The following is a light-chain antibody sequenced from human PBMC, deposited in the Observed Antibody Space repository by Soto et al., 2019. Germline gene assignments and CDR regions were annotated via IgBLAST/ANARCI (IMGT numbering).Light chain of an antibody. CDR2: WAS. Sequence: DIVMTQSPDSLAVSLGERATINCRSSRSVLYSSDNKNYLAWYQQKPGQPPKLLIYWASTRESGVPDRFSGSGSGTDFTLTISGLQAEDVAVYYCQQYDSSPLTFGRGTKVEIK. CDR3: QQYDSSPLT. V-gene: IGKV4-1*01. J-gene: IGKJ1*01. CDR1: RSVLYSSDNKNY.